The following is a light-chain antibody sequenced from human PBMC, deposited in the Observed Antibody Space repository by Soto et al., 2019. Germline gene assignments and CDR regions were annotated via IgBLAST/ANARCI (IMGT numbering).Light chain of an antibody. V-gene: IGKV3-20*01. J-gene: IGKJ1*01. CDR2: GAS. CDR3: QQYGISPRT. Sequence: EIVLTQSPGTLSLSPGERAALSCRASQSVGSSYLAWYQQKSGQAPRLLIYGASFRATGIPDRFSGSGSGTDFTLTISRLEPEDFAVYYCQQYGISPRTFGQGTKVDIK. CDR1: QSVGSSY.